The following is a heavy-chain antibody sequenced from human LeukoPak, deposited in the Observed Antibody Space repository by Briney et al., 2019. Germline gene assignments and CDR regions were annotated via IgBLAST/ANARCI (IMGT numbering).Heavy chain of an antibody. CDR3: AKVFRYGSRSFPTPRYYYYYMAV. Sequence: GGSLRLSCAASGFTFDDYAMHWVRQAPGKGLEWVSLISGDGGSTYYADSVKGRFTISRDNIKNSLYLQMNSLRTEDTALYFCAKVFRYGSRSFPTPRYYYYYMAVWGKGTTPTVSS. D-gene: IGHD3-10*01. V-gene: IGHV3-43*02. CDR2: ISGDGGST. J-gene: IGHJ6*03. CDR1: GFTFDDYA.